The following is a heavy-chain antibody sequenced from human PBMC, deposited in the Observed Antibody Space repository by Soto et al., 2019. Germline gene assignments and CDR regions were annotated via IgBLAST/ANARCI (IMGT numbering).Heavy chain of an antibody. CDR2: VYYSGDA. CDR1: GVSIHNSHSF. D-gene: IGHD2-21*01. CDR3: GRVVEGATRHTDFDS. V-gene: IGHV4-39*01. J-gene: IGHJ5*01. Sequence: ETLSLTCAVSGVSIHNSHSFWGWIRQPPGKGLEFIANVYYSGDAHYNPSFKSRVTISVDTATNQVSLRMSSVTAADTAVYFCGRVVEGATRHTDFDSWGQGTLVTVLL.